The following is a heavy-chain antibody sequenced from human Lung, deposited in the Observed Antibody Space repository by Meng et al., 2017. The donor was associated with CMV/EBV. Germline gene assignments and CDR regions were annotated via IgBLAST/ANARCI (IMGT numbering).Heavy chain of an antibody. Sequence: SCAASGFMFSSYWMSWVRQAPGKGLEWVANIKEDGNEKYYVDSVKGRCTISRDNAKNSLFLQMNSLRAEDTAVYYCARGRRRGSKWFDNWGQGTXVTGSS. CDR3: ARGRRRGSKWFDN. J-gene: IGHJ5*02. D-gene: IGHD3-10*01. CDR2: IKEDGNEK. V-gene: IGHV3-7*04. CDR1: GFMFSSYW.